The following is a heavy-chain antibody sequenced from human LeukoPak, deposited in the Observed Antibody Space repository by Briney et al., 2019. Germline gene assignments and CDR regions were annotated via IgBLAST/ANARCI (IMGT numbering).Heavy chain of an antibody. V-gene: IGHV4-39*01. CDR1: GGSISNSRYY. CDR3: ARGSWGKFNY. D-gene: IGHD1-26*01. CDR2: IYYSGAT. Sequence: PSETLSLTCSVSGGSISNSRYYWGWLRQPPGKGLEWTGSIYYSGATNSNPSLRSRLTISVDTSKNQFSLKPGSVTAADAAVYYCARGSWGKFNYWGQGTLVTVSS. J-gene: IGHJ4*02.